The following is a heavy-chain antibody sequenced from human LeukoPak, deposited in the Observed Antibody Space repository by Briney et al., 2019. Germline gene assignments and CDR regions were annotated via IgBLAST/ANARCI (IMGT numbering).Heavy chain of an antibody. CDR2: IIPIFGTA. J-gene: IGHJ4*02. CDR1: GGTFSSYA. D-gene: IGHD1-26*01. Sequence: ASVKVSCKASGGTFSSYATSWVRQAPGQGLEWMGGIIPIFGTANYAQKFQGRVTITADESTSTAYMELSSLRSEDTAVYYCARDLGYSGSYTNDYWGQGTLVTVSS. V-gene: IGHV1-69*01. CDR3: ARDLGYSGSYTNDY.